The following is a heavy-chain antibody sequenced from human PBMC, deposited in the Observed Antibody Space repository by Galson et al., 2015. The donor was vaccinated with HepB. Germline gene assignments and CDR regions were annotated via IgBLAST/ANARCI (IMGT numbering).Heavy chain of an antibody. CDR1: GYTFSRYS. D-gene: IGHD2-8*02. J-gene: IGHJ5*02. CDR2: IGAYESST. V-gene: IGHV1-18*01. Sequence: SVKVSCKASGYTFSRYSIAWVRQAPGQGLEWMGWIGAYESSTKYAQKFQGRVTMTTETSTTTAYLELRSLRSDDTAVYYCARGALVAVVNANLNNWFDPWGQGTLVTVSS. CDR3: ARGALVAVVNANLNNWFDP.